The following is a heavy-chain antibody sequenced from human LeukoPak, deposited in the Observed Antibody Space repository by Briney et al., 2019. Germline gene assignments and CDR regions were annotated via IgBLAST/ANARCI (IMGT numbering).Heavy chain of an antibody. D-gene: IGHD3-22*01. CDR1: GFTFSSYG. CDR3: ARDRGYYDSSGYYSPWNWFDP. Sequence: GRSLRLSCAASGFTFSSYGMHWVRQAPGKGLEWVAVIWYDGSNKYYADSVKGRFTISRDNSKNTLYLQMNSLRAEDTAVYYCARDRGYYDSSGYYSPWNWFDPWSQGTLVTVSS. CDR2: IWYDGSNK. J-gene: IGHJ5*02. V-gene: IGHV3-33*01.